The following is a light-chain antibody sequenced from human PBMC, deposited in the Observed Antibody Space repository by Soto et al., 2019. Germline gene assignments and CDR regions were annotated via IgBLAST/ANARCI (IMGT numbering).Light chain of an antibody. CDR1: QSVSSY. CDR3: QQYGSSGT. V-gene: IGKV3-20*01. Sequence: EIVLTQSPATLSCSPGERATPSCRASQSVSSYLAWYQQKPGQAPRLLIYDASNRATGIPDRFSGSGSGTDFTLTISRLEPEDFAVYYCQQYGSSGTFGQGTKVDIK. J-gene: IGKJ1*01. CDR2: DAS.